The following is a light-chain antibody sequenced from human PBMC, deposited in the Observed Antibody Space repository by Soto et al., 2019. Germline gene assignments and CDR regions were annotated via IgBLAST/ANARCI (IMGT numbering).Light chain of an antibody. J-gene: IGKJ1*01. CDR1: QSVSSY. CDR3: QQRSNWPRT. V-gene: IGKV3-11*01. Sequence: EIVLTQSPATLSLSPGERATLSCRPSQSVSSYLAWYQQKPGQAPRLLIYAASNRASGIPARFSGSGSGTDLTLTISSLEPEDFAVYHCQQRSNWPRTFGQGTKVEIK. CDR2: AAS.